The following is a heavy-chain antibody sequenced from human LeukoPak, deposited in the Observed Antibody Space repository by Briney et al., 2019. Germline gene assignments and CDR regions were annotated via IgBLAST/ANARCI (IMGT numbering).Heavy chain of an antibody. CDR1: GGSISSYY. CDR2: IYCSGST. Sequence: SETLSLTCTVSGGSISSYYWSWIRQPPGKGLEWIGYIYCSGSTNYNPSLKSRVSISVDTSKNQFSLKLSSVTAADTAVYYCARAGGSNSRAMDLDYWGQGILVTVSS. D-gene: IGHD4-11*01. CDR3: ARAGGSNSRAMDLDY. J-gene: IGHJ4*02. V-gene: IGHV4-59*01.